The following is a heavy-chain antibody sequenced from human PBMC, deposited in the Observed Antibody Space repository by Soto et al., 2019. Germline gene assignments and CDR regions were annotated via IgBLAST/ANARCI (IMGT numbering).Heavy chain of an antibody. CDR3: VSLFWSGYPWFAP. V-gene: IGHV4-59*04. CDR2: IYYSGST. Sequence: PSETLSLTCTVSGGSIISYYWSWIRQPPGKGLEWIGYIYYSGSTYYNPSLKSRVTMSVDTSKNQFSLKLSSVTAADTAVYYCVSLFWSGYPWFAPWGQGTLVTVSS. CDR1: GGSIISYY. J-gene: IGHJ5*02. D-gene: IGHD3-3*01.